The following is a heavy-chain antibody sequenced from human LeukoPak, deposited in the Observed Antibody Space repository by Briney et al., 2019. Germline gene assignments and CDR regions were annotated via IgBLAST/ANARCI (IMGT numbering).Heavy chain of an antibody. D-gene: IGHD5-24*01. Sequence: GVSLTLSCAASGFTFTSYEMNGVRQARGKGLEWVSYISSSDTTIYYADSVKGRFTISRDYAKNSLYLQMTSLRVEDTAVYYCARVAGGREVDYWGQGTLVTVSS. V-gene: IGHV3-48*03. CDR3: ARVAGGREVDY. CDR2: ISSSDTTI. CDR1: GFTFTSYE. J-gene: IGHJ4*01.